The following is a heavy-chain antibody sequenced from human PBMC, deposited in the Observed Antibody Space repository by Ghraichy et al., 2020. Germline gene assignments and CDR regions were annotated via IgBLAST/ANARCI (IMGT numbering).Heavy chain of an antibody. CDR1: GFTFSSYW. V-gene: IGHV3-74*01. D-gene: IGHD2-21*01. Sequence: GGSLRLSCAASGFTFSSYWMHWVRQAPGKGLVWVSRINSDGSTTTYADSGKGRFTISRDNAKDARYLQMNSLRAEDTAVYYCARGLVVGATFDYWGQGTLVTVSS. CDR2: INSDGSTT. J-gene: IGHJ4*02. CDR3: ARGLVVGATFDY.